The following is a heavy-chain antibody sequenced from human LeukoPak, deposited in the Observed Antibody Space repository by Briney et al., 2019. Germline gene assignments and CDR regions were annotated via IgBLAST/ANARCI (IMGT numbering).Heavy chain of an antibody. V-gene: IGHV4-59*01. CDR3: ARGGPTIVDY. Sequence: SETLSLTCTVSGASISSYYWTWIWQPPGKGLEWIGYFYYSGSTNYNPSLKSRVTISVDTSKNQFSLKVSSVTAADTALYYCARGGPTIVDYWGQGTLVTVSS. J-gene: IGHJ4*02. D-gene: IGHD1-26*01. CDR1: GASISSYY. CDR2: FYYSGST.